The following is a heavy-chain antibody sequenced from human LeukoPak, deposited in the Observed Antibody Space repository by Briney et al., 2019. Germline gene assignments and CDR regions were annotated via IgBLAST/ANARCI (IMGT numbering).Heavy chain of an antibody. V-gene: IGHV4-39*07. J-gene: IGHJ4*02. D-gene: IGHD3-22*01. CDR1: GGSISSSSYY. CDR2: IYYSGST. Sequence: PSETLSLTCTVSGGSISSSSYYWGWIRQPPGKGLEWIGSIYYSGSTYYNPSLKSRVTISVDTSKNQFSLKLSSVTAADTAVYYCASGYYYPYFDYWGQGTLVTVSS. CDR3: ASGYYYPYFDY.